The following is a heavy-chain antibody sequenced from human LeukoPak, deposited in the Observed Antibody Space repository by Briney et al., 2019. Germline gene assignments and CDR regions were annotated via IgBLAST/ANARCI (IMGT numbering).Heavy chain of an antibody. D-gene: IGHD3-22*01. Sequence: SETLSLTCAVYGGSFNGYYWSWIRKPPGKGLEWIGEINHSGSTNYNPSLKSRVTISVDTSKNQFSLKLSSVTAADTAVYYCARVGIVLVTGSNWVDPWGQGTLVTVSS. J-gene: IGHJ5*02. V-gene: IGHV4-34*01. CDR2: INHSGST. CDR3: ARVGIVLVTGSNWVDP. CDR1: GGSFNGYY.